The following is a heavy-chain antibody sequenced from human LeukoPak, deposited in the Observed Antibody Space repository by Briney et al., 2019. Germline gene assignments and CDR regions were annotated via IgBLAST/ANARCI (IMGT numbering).Heavy chain of an antibody. Sequence: PGGSLRLSCAASGFTFSSYSMNWVRQAPGKGLKWVSSISSSSSYIYYADSVKGRFTISRDNAKNSLYLQMNSLRAEDTAVYYCARVGPLAYCGGDCYSCDYWGQGTLVTVSS. D-gene: IGHD2-21*02. CDR2: ISSSSSYI. V-gene: IGHV3-21*01. J-gene: IGHJ4*02. CDR1: GFTFSSYS. CDR3: ARVGPLAYCGGDCYSCDY.